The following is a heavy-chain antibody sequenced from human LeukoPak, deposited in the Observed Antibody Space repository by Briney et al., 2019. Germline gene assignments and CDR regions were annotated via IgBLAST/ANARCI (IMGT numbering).Heavy chain of an antibody. V-gene: IGHV1-69*13. J-gene: IGHJ6*03. CDR2: IIPIFGTA. D-gene: IGHD6-6*01. CDR3: ASPYSSSSEVDYYYYYMDV. Sequence: ASVKVSCKASGGTFSSYAISWVRQAPGQGLEWMGGIIPIFGTANYAQKFQGRVTITADESTSTAYMELCSLRSEDTAVYYCASPYSSSSEVDYYYYYMDVWGKGTTVTVSS. CDR1: GGTFSSYA.